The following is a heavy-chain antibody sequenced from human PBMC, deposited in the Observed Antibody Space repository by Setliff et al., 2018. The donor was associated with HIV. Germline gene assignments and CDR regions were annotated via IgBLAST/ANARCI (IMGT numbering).Heavy chain of an antibody. CDR3: ERAPCVSGGYHAFDV. J-gene: IGHJ3*01. CDR2: IDWDDGK. Sequence: ESGPTLVNPTQTLTLTCTFSGFSLSTDGMCVSWIRQPPGEALEWLARIDWDDGKYYSTSLKTRLTISKDTSKNLVVLTMTNMDPVDTATYYCERAPCVSGGYHAFDVWGKGTRGTVSS. D-gene: IGHD3-16*02. CDR1: GFSLSTDGMC. V-gene: IGHV2-70*11.